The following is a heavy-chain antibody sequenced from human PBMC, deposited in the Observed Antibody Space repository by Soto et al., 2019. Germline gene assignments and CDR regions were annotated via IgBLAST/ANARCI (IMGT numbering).Heavy chain of an antibody. Sequence: ASVKVSCKVSGYTLTELSMHWVRHAPGKGLEWMGGFDPEDGETIYAQKFQGRVTMTEDTSTDTAYMELSSLRSEDTAVYYCARAILYGAKDWFDPWGQGTLVTVSS. CDR1: GYTLTELS. D-gene: IGHD4-17*01. V-gene: IGHV1-24*01. J-gene: IGHJ5*02. CDR2: FDPEDGET. CDR3: ARAILYGAKDWFDP.